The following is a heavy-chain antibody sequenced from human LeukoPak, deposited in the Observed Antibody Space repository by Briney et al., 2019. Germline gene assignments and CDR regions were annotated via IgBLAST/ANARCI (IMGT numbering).Heavy chain of an antibody. D-gene: IGHD4-11*01. CDR3: ARGYSNYDY. J-gene: IGHJ4*02. CDR1: GGTFTSYA. V-gene: IGHV1-69*13. Sequence: SVKVSCKPSGGTFTSYAISWVRHAPGQGRGWMGGIIPIFGTANYAQKFQGRVTITADESTSTADMELSSLRSEDTAVYYCARGYSNYDYWGQGTLVTVSS. CDR2: IIPIFGTA.